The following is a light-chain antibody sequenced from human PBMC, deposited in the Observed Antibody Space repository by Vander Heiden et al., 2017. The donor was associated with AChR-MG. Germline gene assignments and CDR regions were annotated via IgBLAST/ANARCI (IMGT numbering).Light chain of an antibody. CDR3: QQYGTSPMT. CDR1: QSVSSSY. Sequence: EIVLTQSPGTLSLSPGESATLSCRASQSVSSSYLAWYRQKPGQAPRLLVYGASSRATGIPDRISGSGSGTDFILTITRLEPEDFAVYYCQQYGTSPMTFGQGTRLEIE. CDR2: GAS. V-gene: IGKV3-20*01. J-gene: IGKJ5*01.